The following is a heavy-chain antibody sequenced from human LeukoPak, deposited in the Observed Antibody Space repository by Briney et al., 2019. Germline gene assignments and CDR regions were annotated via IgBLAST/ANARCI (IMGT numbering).Heavy chain of an antibody. V-gene: IGHV4-34*01. CDR1: GGSFSGYY. CDR2: INHSGST. J-gene: IGHJ1*01. Sequence: SETLSLTCAVYGGSFSGYYWSWIRQPPGKGLEWIGEINHSGSTNYNPSLKSRVTISVDTSKNQFSLKLSSVTAADTAVYYCARVAAAGRAEYFQHWGQGTLVTVPS. D-gene: IGHD6-13*01. CDR3: ARVAAAGRAEYFQH.